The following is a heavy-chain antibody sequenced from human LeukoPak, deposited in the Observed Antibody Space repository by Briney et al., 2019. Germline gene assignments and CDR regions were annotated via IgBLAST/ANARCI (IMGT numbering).Heavy chain of an antibody. Sequence: GGSLRLSCAASGFTFSSYWMHWVRQAPGKGLVWVSRINTYGSSTSYADSVKGRFTISRDNAKNSLYLQMNSLRAEDTAVYYCARSRSGYQMTQYYYYMDVWGKGTTVTIS. V-gene: IGHV3-74*01. J-gene: IGHJ6*03. CDR3: ARSRSGYQMTQYYYYMDV. D-gene: IGHD3-22*01. CDR1: GFTFSSYW. CDR2: INTYGSST.